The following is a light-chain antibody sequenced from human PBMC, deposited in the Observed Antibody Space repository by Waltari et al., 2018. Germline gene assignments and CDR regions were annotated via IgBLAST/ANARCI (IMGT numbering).Light chain of an antibody. CDR2: AAS. CDR1: QGLRND. V-gene: IGKV1-6*01. J-gene: IGKJ3*01. Sequence: AIQMTQSPSSLSASVGDRVTITCRSSQGLRNDLGWDQQKPGKAPKLLIYAASSLQSGVPSRFSGSGSGTDFTLIISSLQPEDFATYYCLQDYNYPFTFGPGTKVDIK. CDR3: LQDYNYPFT.